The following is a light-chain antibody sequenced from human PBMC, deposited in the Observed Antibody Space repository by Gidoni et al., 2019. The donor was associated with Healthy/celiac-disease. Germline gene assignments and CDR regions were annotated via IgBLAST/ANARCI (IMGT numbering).Light chain of an antibody. V-gene: IGLV1-44*01. CDR2: SNN. CDR1: SSNIVSTT. Sequence: QTVLTQPPSASGTPGQRVTISCSGSSSNIVSTTVNWYQHLPGTAPKLLIYSNNQRPSGVPDRFSGSKSGTSASLAISGLQSEDEADYYCAAWDDSLNGYYVFGTGTKVTVL. CDR3: AAWDDSLNGYYV. J-gene: IGLJ1*01.